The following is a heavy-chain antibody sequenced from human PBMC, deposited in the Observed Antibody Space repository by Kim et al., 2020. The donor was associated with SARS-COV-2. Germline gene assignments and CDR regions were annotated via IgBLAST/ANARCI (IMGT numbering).Heavy chain of an antibody. CDR2: ISGSGGST. CDR1: GFTFSSYA. V-gene: IGHV3-23*01. J-gene: IGHJ4*02. CDR3: AKELEKWQQLGSSPFDY. Sequence: GGSLRLSCAASGFTFSSYAMSWVRQAPGKGLEWVSAISGSGGSTYYADSVKGRFTISRDNSKNTLYLQMNSLRAEDTAVYYCAKELEKWQQLGSSPFDYWGQGTLVTVSS. D-gene: IGHD6-13*01.